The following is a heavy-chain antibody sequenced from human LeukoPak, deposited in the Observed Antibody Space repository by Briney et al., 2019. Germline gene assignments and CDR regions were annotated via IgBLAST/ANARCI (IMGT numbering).Heavy chain of an antibody. D-gene: IGHD6-6*01. CDR2: ISYDGSNK. CDR3: ARDVEYSTY. CDR1: GFTFSSYG. V-gene: IGHV3-30*03. Sequence: GGSLRLSCAASGFTFSSYGMHWVRQAPGKGLEWVAVISYDGSNKYYADSVKGRFTISRDNSKNTLYLQMNSLRAEDTAVYYCARDVEYSTYWGQGTLVTVSS. J-gene: IGHJ4*02.